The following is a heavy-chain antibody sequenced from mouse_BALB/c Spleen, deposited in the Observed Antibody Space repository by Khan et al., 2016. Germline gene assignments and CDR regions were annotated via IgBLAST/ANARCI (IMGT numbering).Heavy chain of an antibody. D-gene: IGHD2-1*01. J-gene: IGHJ1*01. CDR3: ASYYGNYWYFDV. CDR2: ISYSGST. Sequence: VQLKESGPGLVKPSQSLSLTCTVTGYSITSDYAWNWIRQFPGNKLEWMGYISYSGSTSYNPSLKSRISITRDTSKNQFFLQLNSVTTEDTATYYCASYYGNYWYFDVWGAGTTVTVSS. V-gene: IGHV3-2*02. CDR1: GYSITSDYA.